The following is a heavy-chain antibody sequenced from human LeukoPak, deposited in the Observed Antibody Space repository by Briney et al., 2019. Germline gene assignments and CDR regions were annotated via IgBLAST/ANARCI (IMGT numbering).Heavy chain of an antibody. J-gene: IGHJ3*02. CDR3: AKEIIAAAVTPTGAFDI. V-gene: IGHV3-30*18. CDR1: GFTFSSYG. CDR2: ISYDGSNK. Sequence: PGRSLRLSCAASGFTFSSYGMHWVRQAPGKGLEWVAVISYDGSNKYYTDSVKGRFTISRDNSKNTLYLQMNSLRAEDTAVYYCAKEIIAAAVTPTGAFDIWGQGTMVTVSS. D-gene: IGHD6-13*01.